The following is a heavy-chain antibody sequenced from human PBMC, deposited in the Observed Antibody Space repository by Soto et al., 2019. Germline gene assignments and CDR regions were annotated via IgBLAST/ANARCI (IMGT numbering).Heavy chain of an antibody. D-gene: IGHD1-1*01. CDR3: ARGERPGGWFDP. J-gene: IGHJ5*02. V-gene: IGHV4-31*03. CDR1: GGSISSGGYY. Sequence: SETLSLTCTVSGGSISSGGYYWSWIRQHPGKGLEWIGYIYYSGSTYHNPSLKSRVTISVDTSKNQLSLKLSSVTAADTAVYYCARGERPGGWFDPWGQGALVTVSS. CDR2: IYYSGST.